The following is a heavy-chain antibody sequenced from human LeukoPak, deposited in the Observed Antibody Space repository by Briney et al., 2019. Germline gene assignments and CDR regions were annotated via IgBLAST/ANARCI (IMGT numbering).Heavy chain of an antibody. V-gene: IGHV1-2*02. D-gene: IGHD3-3*01. CDR2: INPNSGGT. Sequence: ASVKVSCKASVGTFSSYAISWVRQAPGPGLEWMGWINPNSGGTNYAQKFQGRVTMTRDTSISTAYMELSRLRSDDTAVYYCARVRDFWSGYYIAAFDIWGQGTMVTVSS. CDR3: ARVRDFWSGYYIAAFDI. J-gene: IGHJ3*02. CDR1: VGTFSSYA.